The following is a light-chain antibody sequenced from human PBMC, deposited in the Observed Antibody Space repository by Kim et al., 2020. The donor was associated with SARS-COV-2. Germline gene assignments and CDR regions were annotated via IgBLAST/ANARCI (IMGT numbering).Light chain of an antibody. CDR3: QVWDSRRDHVL. J-gene: IGLJ2*01. V-gene: IGLV3-21*04. CDR1: NIGGKT. CDR2: YDG. Sequence: SYELTQPPSVSVAPGQTARITCGGNNIGGKTVHWYQQKPGQASVLVIRYDGDRPSGIPERFSGSNSGNTATLTISRVEAGDEADYYCQVWDSRRDHVLFGGGTQLTVL.